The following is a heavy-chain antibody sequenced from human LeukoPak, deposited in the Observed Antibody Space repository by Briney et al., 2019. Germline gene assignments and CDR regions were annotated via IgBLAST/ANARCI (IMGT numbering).Heavy chain of an antibody. CDR1: GGSISSSSYY. CDR2: IYYSGST. Sequence: KPSETLSLTCTVSGGSISSSSYYWGWIRQPPGKGLEWIGSIYYSGSTYYNPSLKSRVTISIDTSKNQFSLKLSSVTAADTAVYYCATPMTTVTLYWGQGTLVTVSS. V-gene: IGHV4-39*01. D-gene: IGHD4-17*01. CDR3: ATPMTTVTLY. J-gene: IGHJ4*02.